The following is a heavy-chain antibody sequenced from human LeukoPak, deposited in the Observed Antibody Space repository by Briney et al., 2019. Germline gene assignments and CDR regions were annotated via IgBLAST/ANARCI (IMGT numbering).Heavy chain of an antibody. V-gene: IGHV3-48*03. CDR3: ARRGYRYGYCDY. Sequence: GGSLRLSCAPSGFTFSSYEMNWVRQAPGKGLEWSSYISSSGSTIYYADSVKGRFTISRDNAKNSLYLQMNSLRAEDTAVYYCARRGYRYGYCDYWGQGTLVTVSS. D-gene: IGHD5-18*01. J-gene: IGHJ4*02. CDR1: GFTFSSYE. CDR2: ISSSGSTI.